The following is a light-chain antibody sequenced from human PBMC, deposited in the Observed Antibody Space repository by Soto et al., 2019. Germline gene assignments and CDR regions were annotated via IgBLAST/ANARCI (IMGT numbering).Light chain of an antibody. CDR3: QQYNSYSSTWT. Sequence: DIQMTQSPSTLSASVGDRVTITCRASQSISSWLAWYQQKPGKAPKLLIYDASSLESGVPSRFSGSGSGTEFILTISSLQPDDFATFYCQQYNSYSSTWTAGQGTKVESK. CDR1: QSISSW. J-gene: IGKJ1*01. CDR2: DAS. V-gene: IGKV1-5*01.